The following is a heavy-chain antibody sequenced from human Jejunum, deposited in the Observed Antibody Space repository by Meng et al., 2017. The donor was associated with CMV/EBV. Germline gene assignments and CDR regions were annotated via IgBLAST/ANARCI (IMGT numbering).Heavy chain of an antibody. CDR1: GFSFSASG. Sequence: EGQRVESGGGLFQPGGSLSLSCAASGFSFSASGMHWVRQDPGQGLVWVARINHDGTETIYRDSVRGRFTVSRDNTKNTVSLEMNSLRVEDTALYYCVKDFAWSINFWGQGVLVTVSS. J-gene: IGHJ4*02. CDR2: INHDGTET. V-gene: IGHV3-74*01. D-gene: IGHD3-3*01. CDR3: VKDFAWSINF.